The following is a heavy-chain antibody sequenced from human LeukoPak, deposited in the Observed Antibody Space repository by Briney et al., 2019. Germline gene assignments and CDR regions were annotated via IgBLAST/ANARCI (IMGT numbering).Heavy chain of an antibody. D-gene: IGHD6-19*01. V-gene: IGHV3-74*01. Sequence: GGSLRLSCAASGFTFSSYWMHWFRKAPGKGLVWVSRINSDGSSTTYADSVKGRFTISRDNAKDTLYLQMNSLRAEDTAVYYCARASSGWADNDYWGQGTLVTVSS. J-gene: IGHJ4*02. CDR3: ARASSGWADNDY. CDR2: INSDGSST. CDR1: GFTFSSYW.